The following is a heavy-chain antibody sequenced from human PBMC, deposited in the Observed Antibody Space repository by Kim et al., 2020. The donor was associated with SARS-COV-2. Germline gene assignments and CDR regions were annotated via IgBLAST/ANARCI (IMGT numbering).Heavy chain of an antibody. CDR3: AKDLPWGLDQ. CDR1: GFTFSIYA. D-gene: IGHD3-16*01. CDR2: LSASDLRA. Sequence: GGSLRLSCAASGFTFSIYAMSWVRQAPGKGLEWVSALSASDLRAYYADSVRGRFTVSRDNSKNTLYLQLNALRAEDTAVYYCAKDLPWGLDQWGQGTLVTVRS. V-gene: IGHV3-23*01. J-gene: IGHJ4*02.